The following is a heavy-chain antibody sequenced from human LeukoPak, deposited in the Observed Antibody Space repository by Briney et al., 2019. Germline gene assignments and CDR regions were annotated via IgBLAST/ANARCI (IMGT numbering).Heavy chain of an antibody. V-gene: IGHV3-30*19. CDR1: GFTFSSYG. CDR2: ISYDGSNK. Sequence: QAGGSLRLPCAASGFTFSSYGMHWVRQAPGKGLEWVAVISYDGSNKYYADSVKGRFTISRDNSKNTLYLQMNSLRAEDTAVYYCARLSTVTTTDYWGQGTLVTVSS. J-gene: IGHJ4*02. CDR3: ARLSTVTTTDY. D-gene: IGHD4-17*01.